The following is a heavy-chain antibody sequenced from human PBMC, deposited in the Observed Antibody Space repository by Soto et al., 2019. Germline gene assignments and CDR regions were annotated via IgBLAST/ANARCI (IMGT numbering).Heavy chain of an antibody. Sequence: AGSLRLSCAASGFTFSSYAMHWVRQAPGKGLEWVAVISYDGSNKYYADSVKGRFTISRDNSKNTLYLQMNSLRAEDTAVYYCARAYCGGDCYPYYYYYGMDVWGQGTTVTVSS. V-gene: IGHV3-30-3*01. D-gene: IGHD2-21*02. CDR3: ARAYCGGDCYPYYYYYGMDV. CDR2: ISYDGSNK. J-gene: IGHJ6*02. CDR1: GFTFSSYA.